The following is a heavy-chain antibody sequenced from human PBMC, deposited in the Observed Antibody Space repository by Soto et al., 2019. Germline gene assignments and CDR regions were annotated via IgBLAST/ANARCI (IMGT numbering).Heavy chain of an antibody. Sequence: PGRSLRLSCAASGFTFSSYSMNWVRQAPGKGLEWVSYISSSSSTIYYADSVKGRFTISRDNAKNSLYLQMNSLRAEDTAVYYCARARIAAAGRYYMDVWGKGTTVTVSS. CDR1: GFTFSSYS. D-gene: IGHD6-13*01. J-gene: IGHJ6*03. V-gene: IGHV3-48*01. CDR2: ISSSSSTI. CDR3: ARARIAAAGRYYMDV.